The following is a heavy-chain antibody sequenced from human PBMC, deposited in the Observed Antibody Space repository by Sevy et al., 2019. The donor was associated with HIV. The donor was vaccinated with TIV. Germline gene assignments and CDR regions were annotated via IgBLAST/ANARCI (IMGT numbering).Heavy chain of an antibody. CDR3: ARGGSGTTVTTFDY. Sequence: SEILSLICTVSGGSISSGGYYWNWIRQHPGKGLEWIAYIYFSGNTYYNPSLKSRLTISVDTSKSQFSLKLRSVTAADTAVYYCARGGSGTTVTTFDYWGQGTLVTVSS. J-gene: IGHJ4*02. CDR1: GGSISSGGYY. CDR2: IYFSGNT. V-gene: IGHV4-31*03. D-gene: IGHD4-17*01.